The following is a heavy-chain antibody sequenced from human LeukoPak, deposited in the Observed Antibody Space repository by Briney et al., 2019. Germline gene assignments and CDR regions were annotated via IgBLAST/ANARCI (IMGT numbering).Heavy chain of an antibody. Sequence: PGGSLRLSCTASGFTFGDYAMSWVRQAPGKGLEWVGFIRSKAYGGTTEYAASVKGRFTISRDDSKSIAYLQMNSLKAEDTAVYYCTRDRNGYDYAFDIWGQGTMVTVSS. J-gene: IGHJ3*02. CDR2: IRSKAYGGTT. V-gene: IGHV3-49*04. D-gene: IGHD5-24*01. CDR1: GFTFGDYA. CDR3: TRDRNGYDYAFDI.